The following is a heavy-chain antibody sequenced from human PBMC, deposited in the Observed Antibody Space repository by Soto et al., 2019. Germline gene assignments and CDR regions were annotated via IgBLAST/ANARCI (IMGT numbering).Heavy chain of an antibody. J-gene: IGHJ4*02. CDR3: VSQRTTVPTQAYFDY. Sequence: SETLSLTCTVSGGSVTNSNYYWGWIRQSPGKGLEWIGSVYYRGRSYSKSSVKSRVTISVDTSKNRFSLSLNSVTASDTAVYFCVSQRTTVPTQAYFDYWGPGALVTVSS. CDR1: GGSVTNSNYY. V-gene: IGHV4-39*01. D-gene: IGHD4-17*01. CDR2: VYYRGRS.